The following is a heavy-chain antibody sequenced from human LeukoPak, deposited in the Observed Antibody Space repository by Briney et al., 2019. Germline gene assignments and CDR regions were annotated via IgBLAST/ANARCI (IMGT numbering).Heavy chain of an antibody. J-gene: IGHJ4*02. D-gene: IGHD3-10*01. CDR1: GGSISSSSYY. CDR2: IYYSGST. CDR3: ARYYYGSGSYSPAPFDY. Sequence: PSETLSLTCTVSGGSISSSSYYWGWIRQPRGRGLEWIGRIYYSGSTYYNPSLKSRVTISVDTSKNQFSLKLSSVTAADTAVYYCARYYYGSGSYSPAPFDYWGQGTLVTVSS. V-gene: IGHV4-39*01.